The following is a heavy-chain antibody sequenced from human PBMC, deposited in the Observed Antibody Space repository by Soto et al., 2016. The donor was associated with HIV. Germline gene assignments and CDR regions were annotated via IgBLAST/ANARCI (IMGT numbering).Heavy chain of an antibody. Sequence: VQLVESGGGVVQPGRSLRLSCAASGFTFSSYAMHWVRQAPGKGLEWVAVISYDGSNKYYADSVKGRFTISRDNSKNTLYLQMNSLRAEDTAVYYCARLSGSQLEGLFDYVGPGNPGHRLL. CDR1: GFTFSSYA. CDR2: ISYDGSNK. D-gene: IGHD6-13*01. V-gene: IGHV3-30*04. J-gene: IGHJ4*02. CDR3: ARLSGSQLEGLFDY.